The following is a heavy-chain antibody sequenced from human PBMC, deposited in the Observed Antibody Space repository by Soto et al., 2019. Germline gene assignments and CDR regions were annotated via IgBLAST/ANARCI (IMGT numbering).Heavy chain of an antibody. CDR2: ISYDGSNK. Sequence: QVQLVESGGGVVQPGRSLRLSCAASGFTFSSYAMHWVRQAPGKGLEWVAVISYDGSNKYYADSVKGRFTISRDNSKNTLYLQMNSLRAEDTAVYYCARYLNGYNFWYWGQGTLVTVSS. J-gene: IGHJ4*02. CDR3: ARYLNGYNFWY. D-gene: IGHD5-12*01. CDR1: GFTFSSYA. V-gene: IGHV3-30-3*01.